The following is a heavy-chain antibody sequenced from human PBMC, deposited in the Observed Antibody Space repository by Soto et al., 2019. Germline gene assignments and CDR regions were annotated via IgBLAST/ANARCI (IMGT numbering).Heavy chain of an antibody. CDR1: GGSFSGYY. J-gene: IGHJ5*02. CDR2: IYHSGST. D-gene: IGHD3-10*01. CDR3: ARRVESRSFWFDP. V-gene: IGHV4-34*01. Sequence: ETLSLTCAVYGGSFSGYYWTWIRQSPEKGLEWIVEIYHSGSTTYNPSLKSRVTISVDRSKNQFSLNLNSVTAADTAIYSCARRVESRSFWFDPWGQGTQVTVSS.